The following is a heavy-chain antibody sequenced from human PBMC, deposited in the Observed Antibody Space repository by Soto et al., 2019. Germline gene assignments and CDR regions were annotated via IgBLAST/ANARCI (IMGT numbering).Heavy chain of an antibody. CDR3: AREQGFGETGV. D-gene: IGHD3-10*01. Sequence: EVQLVESGGGFVQPGESLRLSCAASGFTFSIYWMYWVRQAPGKGLVWVSRINSDGSTTSYADSVKGRFTISRDNAKNTLYLQMNSLRAEDTAVYYCAREQGFGETGVWGQGTLVSVSS. J-gene: IGHJ4*02. CDR2: INSDGSTT. CDR1: GFTFSIYW. V-gene: IGHV3-74*01.